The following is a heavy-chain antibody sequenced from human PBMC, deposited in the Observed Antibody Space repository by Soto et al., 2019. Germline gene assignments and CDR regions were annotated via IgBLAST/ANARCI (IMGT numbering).Heavy chain of an antibody. V-gene: IGHV1-8*01. CDR3: ARDRSSGWYVDY. J-gene: IGHJ4*02. D-gene: IGHD6-19*01. CDR2: MNPNRGNT. Sequence: QVQLVQSGAEVKKPGASVKVSCKASGSTFTSYDVNWVRQATGQGLEWMGWMNPNRGNTVYAQKFQGRVTMTRNTSISTAYMELSSLISEDTAVYYCARDRSSGWYVDYWGQGTLVTVSS. CDR1: GSTFTSYD.